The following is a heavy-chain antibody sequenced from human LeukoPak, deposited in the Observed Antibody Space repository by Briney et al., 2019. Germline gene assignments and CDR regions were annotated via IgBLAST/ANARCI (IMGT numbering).Heavy chain of an antibody. CDR3: ARDWTTYALGHDY. V-gene: IGHV3-11*04. J-gene: IGHJ4*02. Sequence: LSLTCAVYGGSFSDYYWSWIRQPPGKGLEWVSYISSSGSTIYYADSVKGRFTISRDNAKNSLYLQMNSLRAEDTAVYYCARDWTTYALGHDYWGQGTLVTVSS. D-gene: IGHD1-1*01. CDR1: GGSFSDYY. CDR2: ISSSGSTI.